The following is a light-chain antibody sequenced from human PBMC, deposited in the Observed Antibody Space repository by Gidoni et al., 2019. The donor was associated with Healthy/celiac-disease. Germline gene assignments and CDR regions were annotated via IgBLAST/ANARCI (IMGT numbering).Light chain of an antibody. J-gene: IGLJ2*01. CDR3: SSYAGSNIVV. CDR2: EVS. V-gene: IGLV2-8*01. CDR1: SSDVGGYNY. Sequence: QSALTQPPSASGSPGQSVTISCTVTSSDVGGYNYVSWYQQHPGKAPKLMIYEVSKRPSGVPDRCSGSKSGNTASLTVSGLQAEDEADYYCSSYAGSNIVVFGGGTKLTVL.